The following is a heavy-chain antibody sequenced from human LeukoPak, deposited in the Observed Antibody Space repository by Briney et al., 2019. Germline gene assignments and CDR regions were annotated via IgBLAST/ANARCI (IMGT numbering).Heavy chain of an antibody. D-gene: IGHD3-22*01. CDR3: ARAITLYDSSGYYLHYFDY. J-gene: IGHJ4*02. Sequence: GGSLRLSCAASGFTFSSYWMHWVRQAPGKGMVWVSRINSDGSSTGYADSVKGRFTISRDNAKNTLYLQMNSLRAEDSAVYYCARAITLYDSSGYYLHYFDYWGQGTLVTASS. CDR2: INSDGSST. CDR1: GFTFSSYW. V-gene: IGHV3-74*01.